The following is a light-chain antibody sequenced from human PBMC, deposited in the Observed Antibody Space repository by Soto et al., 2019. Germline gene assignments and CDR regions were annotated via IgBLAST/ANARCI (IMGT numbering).Light chain of an antibody. CDR2: DAS. CDR1: QDISNY. V-gene: IGKV1-33*01. Sequence: DLPMTQSPSSLSASVGDRVTITCQASQDISNYLNWYQQKPGKAPKLLIYDASNLETGVPSRFSGSGSGTDFTFTISSLQPEDIATYYCQQYDNLPPPTFGQGTRLEIK. J-gene: IGKJ5*01. CDR3: QQYDNLPPPT.